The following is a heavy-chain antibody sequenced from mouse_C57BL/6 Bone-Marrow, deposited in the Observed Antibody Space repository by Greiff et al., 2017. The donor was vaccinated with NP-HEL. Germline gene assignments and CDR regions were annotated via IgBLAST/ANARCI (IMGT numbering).Heavy chain of an antibody. J-gene: IGHJ3*01. V-gene: IGHV1-81*01. CDR3: AGEGGVDYSWFAY. Sequence: VQLQQSGAELARPGASVKLSCKASGYTFTSYGISWVKQRTGQGLEWIGEIYPRSGNTYYIEQFKGKATLTADKSSSTAYMELRSLTSEDSAVYFCAGEGGVDYSWFAYWGQGTLVTVSA. CDR2: IYPRSGNT. CDR1: GYTFTSYG. D-gene: IGHD2-4*01.